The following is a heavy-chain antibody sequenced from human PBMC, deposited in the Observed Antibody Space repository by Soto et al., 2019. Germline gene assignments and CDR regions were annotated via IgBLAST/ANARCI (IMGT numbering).Heavy chain of an antibody. CDR3: TRPTDSSGYYYWFDP. CDR2: IRSKANRYAT. V-gene: IGHV3-73*01. J-gene: IGHJ5*02. CDR1: GFTFSGSA. D-gene: IGHD3-22*01. Sequence: GGSLRLSCAASGFTFSGSAMHWVRQASGKGLEWVGRIRSKANRYATAYAASVKGRFTISRDDSKNTAYLQMNSLKTEDTAVYYCTRPTDSSGYYYWFDPWGQGTLVTVSS.